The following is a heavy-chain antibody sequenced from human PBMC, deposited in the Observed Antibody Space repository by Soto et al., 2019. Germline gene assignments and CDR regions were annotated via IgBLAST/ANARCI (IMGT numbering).Heavy chain of an antibody. D-gene: IGHD6-19*01. CDR1: GYTFTSYG. Sequence: QVQLVQSGAEVKKPGASVKVSCKASGYTFTSYGISWVRQAPGQGLEWMGWISAYNGNTNYAQKLQGRVTMTTDTSTSTADMELRSLRADDTSVYDCARESAVAALDPWGQGTLVTVSS. V-gene: IGHV1-18*01. CDR3: ARESAVAALDP. CDR2: ISAYNGNT. J-gene: IGHJ5*02.